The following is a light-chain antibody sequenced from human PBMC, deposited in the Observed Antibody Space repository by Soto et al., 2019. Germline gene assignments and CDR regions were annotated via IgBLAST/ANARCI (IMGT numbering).Light chain of an antibody. CDR3: QHYYNYPWT. V-gene: IGKV4-1*01. CDR1: QSVLASSNNKSY. Sequence: DIVLTQSPDSLAVSLGERATVNCKSSQSVLASSNNKSYLAWFQQKPGQRPKLLIYWASTRESGVPDRFSGSGSGTDFTLTISSLQAEDVAVYYCQHYYNYPWTFGQGTKVEAK. J-gene: IGKJ1*01. CDR2: WAS.